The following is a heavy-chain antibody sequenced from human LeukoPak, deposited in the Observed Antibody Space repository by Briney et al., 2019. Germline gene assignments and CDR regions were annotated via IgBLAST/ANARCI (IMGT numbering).Heavy chain of an antibody. Sequence: PGGSLRLSCAASGFTFDDYAMHWVRQAPGKGLEWVSGISWNSGSIGYADSVKGRFTISRDNAKNSLYLQMNSLRAEDTALYYCANAGRSSGFDYWGQGTLVTVSS. D-gene: IGHD6-19*01. CDR2: ISWNSGSI. CDR1: GFTFDDYA. V-gene: IGHV3-9*01. CDR3: ANAGRSSGFDY. J-gene: IGHJ4*02.